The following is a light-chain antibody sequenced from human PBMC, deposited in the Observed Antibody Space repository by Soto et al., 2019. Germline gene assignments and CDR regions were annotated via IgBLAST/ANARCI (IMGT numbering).Light chain of an antibody. CDR1: QSIDSY. CDR3: QQRSKWPLT. V-gene: IGKV3-11*01. CDR2: DAS. J-gene: IGKJ4*01. Sequence: EIVLIQSPATLSLSPGERATLSCRASQSIDSYLGWYQQKPGQAPRLLIYDASNRAAGIPARFSGSGSGTDFTLTISSLEPEDFAVYYCQQRSKWPLTFGGGTKVEIK.